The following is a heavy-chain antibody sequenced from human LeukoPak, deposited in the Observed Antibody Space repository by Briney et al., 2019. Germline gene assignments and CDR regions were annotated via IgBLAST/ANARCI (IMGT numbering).Heavy chain of an antibody. V-gene: IGHV4-59*01. Sequence: SETLSLTCTVSGGSISSYYWSWIRQPPGKGLEWIGYIYYSGSTNYNPSLKSRVTISVDTSKNQFSLKLSSVTAADTPVYYCARYGELQGLYFDYWGQGTLVTVPS. J-gene: IGHJ4*02. D-gene: IGHD1-26*01. CDR2: IYYSGST. CDR1: GGSISSYY. CDR3: ARYGELQGLYFDY.